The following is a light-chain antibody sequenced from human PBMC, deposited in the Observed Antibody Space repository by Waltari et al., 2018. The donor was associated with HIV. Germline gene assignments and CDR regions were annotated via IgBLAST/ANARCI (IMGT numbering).Light chain of an antibody. CDR3: NSYAGSNTLV. CDR2: EVT. CDR1: SRADGYSNY. V-gene: IGLV2-8*01. Sequence: QSALTPPPSASGSPGQSVTIPCTGPSRADGYSNYIPWYQQHPGKAPKLVIFEVTKRPSGVPDRFSGSKSGNTASLTVSGLQPEDEAVYYCNSYAGSNTLVFGGGTKLTVL. J-gene: IGLJ3*02.